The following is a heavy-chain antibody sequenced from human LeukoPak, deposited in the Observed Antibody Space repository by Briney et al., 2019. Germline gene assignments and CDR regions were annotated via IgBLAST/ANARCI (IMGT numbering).Heavy chain of an antibody. Sequence: SETLSLTCTVSGGSISSYYWSWIRQPPRKGLEWIGYIYYSGTTSYNPSLKSRVTISVDTSRKQFSLKLTSVTAADTAVYYCARVGFSSGWHFDYWGQGALVTVSS. V-gene: IGHV4-59*01. J-gene: IGHJ4*02. CDR2: IYYSGTT. CDR3: ARVGFSSGWHFDY. CDR1: GGSISSYY. D-gene: IGHD6-19*01.